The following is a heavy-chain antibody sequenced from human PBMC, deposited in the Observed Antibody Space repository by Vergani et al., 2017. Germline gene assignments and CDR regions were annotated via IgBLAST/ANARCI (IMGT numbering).Heavy chain of an antibody. CDR1: GFTFTSSA. V-gene: IGHV1-58*02. J-gene: IGHJ2*01. Sequence: QMQLVQSGPEVKKPRTSVKVSCKASGFTFTSSAMQWVRQARGQRLEWIGWIVVGSGNTNYAQKFQERVTITRDMSTSTAYMELSSLRSEDTAVYYCAADSGMATITGWYFDLWGRGTLVTVSS. CDR3: AADSGMATITGWYFDL. CDR2: IVVGSGNT. D-gene: IGHD5-24*01.